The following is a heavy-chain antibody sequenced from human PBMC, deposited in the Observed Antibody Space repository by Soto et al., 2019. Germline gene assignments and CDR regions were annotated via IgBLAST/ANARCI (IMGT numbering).Heavy chain of an antibody. D-gene: IGHD2-21*02. CDR1: GYTFTGYY. V-gene: IGHV1-2*04. Sequence: APVKVSCKASGYTFTGYYMHWVRKAPGQGIEWMGWINPNSGGTNYAQKFQGWVTMTRDTSISTAYMELSRLRSDDTAVYYCARDLIYDLVTYGMDVWGQGTTVTVSS. CDR3: ARDLIYDLVTYGMDV. CDR2: INPNSGGT. J-gene: IGHJ6*02.